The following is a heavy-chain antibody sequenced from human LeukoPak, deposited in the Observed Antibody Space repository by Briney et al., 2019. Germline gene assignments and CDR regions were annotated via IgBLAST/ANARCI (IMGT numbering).Heavy chain of an antibody. J-gene: IGHJ4*02. CDR2: VRGNAGTT. Sequence: GGSLRLSCAASGFVFSNYGMSWVRQAPGKGLEWVSAVRGNAGTTYYADSVKGRFTISRDNAKNSLYLQMNSLRAEDTAVYYCARCRDTAMVDYWGQGTLVTVSS. CDR3: ARCRDTAMVDY. D-gene: IGHD5-18*01. V-gene: IGHV3-23*01. CDR1: GFVFSNYG.